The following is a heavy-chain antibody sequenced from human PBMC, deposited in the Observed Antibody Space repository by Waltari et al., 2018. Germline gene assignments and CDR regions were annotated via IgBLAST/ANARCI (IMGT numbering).Heavy chain of an antibody. J-gene: IGHJ5*02. V-gene: IGHV3-74*01. Sequence: EVQLVESGGNLVQPWGSLRLSCAASGFTFPSPWLPWVRQAPGKGVVWVSRMNGDGGNTRYADSVKGRFTISRDNAKNTLYLEMNSLRAEDTAVYFCAGGPQSGASSAWYGWFDPWGQGTLVTVSS. CDR1: GFTFPSPW. D-gene: IGHD6-13*01. CDR3: AGGPQSGASSAWYGWFDP. CDR2: MNGDGGNT.